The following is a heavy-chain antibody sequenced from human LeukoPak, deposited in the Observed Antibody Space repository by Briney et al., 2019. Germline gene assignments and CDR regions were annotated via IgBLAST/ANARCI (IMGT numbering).Heavy chain of an antibody. Sequence: GRSLRLSCAASGFTFSSYAMHWVRQAPGKGLEWVAVISYDGSNKYYADSVKGRFTISRDNSKNTLYLQMNSLRAEDTAVYYCAGYPPDTAMVKDYYYGMDVWGQGTTATVSS. D-gene: IGHD5-18*01. J-gene: IGHJ6*02. CDR1: GFTFSSYA. CDR3: AGYPPDTAMVKDYYYGMDV. V-gene: IGHV3-30-3*01. CDR2: ISYDGSNK.